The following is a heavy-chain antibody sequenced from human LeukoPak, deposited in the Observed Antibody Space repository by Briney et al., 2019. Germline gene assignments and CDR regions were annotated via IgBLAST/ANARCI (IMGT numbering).Heavy chain of an antibody. CDR3: ARDESSRDDSGGYHY. Sequence: SETLSLTCAVSSASVSSHHWAWIRQPAGKGLEWVGRVHFSGSTNYNPSLRSRVAISLDKSKNELFLTLKSVSAADTAVYYCARDESSRDDSGGYHYWGREVLVTVSS. CDR2: VHFSGST. V-gene: IGHV4-4*07. CDR1: SASVSSHH. D-gene: IGHD3-22*01. J-gene: IGHJ4*02.